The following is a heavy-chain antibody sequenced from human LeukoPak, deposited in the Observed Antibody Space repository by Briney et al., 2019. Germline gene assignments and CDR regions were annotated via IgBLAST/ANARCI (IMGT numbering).Heavy chain of an antibody. CDR1: GFTFSSYA. CDR3: ARRPAQYFDS. J-gene: IGHJ4*02. V-gene: IGHV3-30-3*01. Sequence: PGRSLRLSCAASGFTFSSYAMHWVRQAPGKGLGWVAVISYGVSNKYYADSVKGRFTISRDNSNNTLYLQMNSLRPEDTAVYYCARRPAQYFDSWGQGTLVTVSS. CDR2: ISYGVSNK.